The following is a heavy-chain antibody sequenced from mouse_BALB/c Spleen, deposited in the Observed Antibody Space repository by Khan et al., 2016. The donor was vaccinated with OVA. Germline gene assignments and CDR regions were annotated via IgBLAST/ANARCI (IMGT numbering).Heavy chain of an antibody. V-gene: IGHV3-2*02. CDR2: ISYSGNT. Sequence: QLEESGPGLVKPSQSLSLTCTVTGYSITSDYAWNWIRQFPGNKLEWMGFISYSGNTKYNPSLKSRFSITRDTSKNQFFLQLNSVTTEDTATDYCARVYGCAFDYWGQGTSLTVSS. J-gene: IGHJ2*02. CDR1: GYSITSDYA. D-gene: IGHD1-1*01. CDR3: ARVYGCAFDY.